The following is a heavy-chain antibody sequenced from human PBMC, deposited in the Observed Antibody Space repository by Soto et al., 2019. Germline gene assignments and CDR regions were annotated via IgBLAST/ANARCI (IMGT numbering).Heavy chain of an antibody. CDR2: IYYSGST. CDR1: GGSISSGGYY. D-gene: IGHD3-16*01. CDR3: ARNSMITFGGYYFDY. V-gene: IGHV4-31*03. J-gene: IGHJ4*02. Sequence: QVQLQESGPGLVKPSQTLSLTCTVSGGSISSGGYYWSWIRQHPGKGLEWIGYIYYSGSTYYNPSLKSRVTISVDTSKNQFSLKLSSVTAADTAMYYCARNSMITFGGYYFDYWGQGTLVTVSS.